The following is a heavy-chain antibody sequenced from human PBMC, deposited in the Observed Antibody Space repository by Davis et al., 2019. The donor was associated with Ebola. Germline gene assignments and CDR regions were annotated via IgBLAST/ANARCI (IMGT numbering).Heavy chain of an antibody. Sequence: PETLSLTCTVSGGSISSSGYYWAWIRQPPGKGLEWIGNTYYGGTTYYNPSLKSRVTISSDTSKNQVSLKLTSVTAADTAVYYCARRRGDSGAFDYWGQGTLVTVSS. J-gene: IGHJ4*02. CDR2: TYYGGTT. D-gene: IGHD2-15*01. CDR3: ARRRGDSGAFDY. CDR1: GGSISSSGYY. V-gene: IGHV4-39*01.